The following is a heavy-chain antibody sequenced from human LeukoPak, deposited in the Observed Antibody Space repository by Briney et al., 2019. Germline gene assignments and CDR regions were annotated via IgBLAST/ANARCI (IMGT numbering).Heavy chain of an antibody. CDR1: GFTFDDYA. Sequence: GGSLKLSCTASGFTFDDYAMYWVRQAPGKGLEWVSGISWNSGYIDYADSVKGRFTISRDNAKNSLYLQMNSVRPEDTALYYCAKGSSLAVAGTMGYYDYYYMDVWGKGTTVTISS. CDR2: ISWNSGYI. J-gene: IGHJ6*03. V-gene: IGHV3-9*01. D-gene: IGHD6-19*01. CDR3: AKGSSLAVAGTMGYYDYYYMDV.